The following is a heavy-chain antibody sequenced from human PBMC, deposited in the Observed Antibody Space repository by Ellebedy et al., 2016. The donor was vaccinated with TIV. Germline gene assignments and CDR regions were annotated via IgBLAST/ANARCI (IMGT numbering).Heavy chain of an antibody. CDR1: GGSIRNGDYY. CDR3: ARGGYQLPSFYYFLDV. D-gene: IGHD2-2*01. Sequence: SETLSLTXTVSGGSIRNGDYYWTWIRQPPAMGPELIGTIYFSGNTEYKPSLRIRITISRDTSKNQFSLDLFSVSAADTAVYYCARGGYQLPSFYYFLDVWGKGTTVVVSS. J-gene: IGHJ6*03. V-gene: IGHV4-30-4*01. CDR2: IYFSGNT.